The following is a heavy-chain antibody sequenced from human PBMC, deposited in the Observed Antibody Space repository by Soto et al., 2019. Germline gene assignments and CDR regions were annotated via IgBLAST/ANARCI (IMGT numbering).Heavy chain of an antibody. Sequence: QVQLVESGGGVVQSGRSLRLSCAASGFTFSSYGMHWVRQAPGKGLEWVAVIWYDGSNKYYADSVKGRFTISRDNSKNTLYLQMNSLRAEDTAVYYCAREYRSYGSVRGLGYWGQGTLVTVSS. D-gene: IGHD3-10*01. J-gene: IGHJ4*02. CDR2: IWYDGSNK. CDR1: GFTFSSYG. CDR3: AREYRSYGSVRGLGY. V-gene: IGHV3-33*01.